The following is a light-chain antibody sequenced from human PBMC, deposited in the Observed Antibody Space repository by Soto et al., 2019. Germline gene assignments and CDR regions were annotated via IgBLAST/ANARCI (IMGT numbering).Light chain of an antibody. J-gene: IGKJ1*01. Sequence: DIQMTQSPSSLSASVGDRVTITCRASQAIGKYLAWYRQKPGKVPELLIYSASTLQSGVPPRFSGSGSGTDFSLIISSLQPEDFATYYCQGCNSASTFGPGTKVEIK. CDR1: QAIGKY. CDR2: SAS. V-gene: IGKV1-27*01. CDR3: QGCNSAST.